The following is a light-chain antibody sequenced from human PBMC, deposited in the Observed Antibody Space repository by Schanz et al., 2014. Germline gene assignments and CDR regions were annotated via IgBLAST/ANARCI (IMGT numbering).Light chain of an antibody. CDR1: QSVSGSY. CDR3: HQFGSSPIT. V-gene: IGKV3-20*01. J-gene: IGKJ5*01. Sequence: EIVMTQSPATLSVSPGERATLSCRASQSVSGSYLAWYQQKPGQAPRLLIYDASNRATGIPARFSGSGSGTDFTLTISSLEPEDFAVYYCHQFGSSPITFGQGTRLEIK. CDR2: DAS.